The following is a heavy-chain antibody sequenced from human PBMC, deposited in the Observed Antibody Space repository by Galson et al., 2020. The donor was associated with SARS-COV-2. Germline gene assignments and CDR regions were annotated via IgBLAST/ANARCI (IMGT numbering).Heavy chain of an antibody. J-gene: IGHJ4*02. CDR2: ISWDGGST. D-gene: IGHD3-10*02. CDR1: GFTFDDYT. CDR3: AKAYLRGVKHSNFDY. Sequence: GGSLRLSCAASGFTFDDYTMHWVRQAPGKGLEWVSLISWDGGSTYYADSVKGRFTISRDNSKNSLYLQMNSLRTEDTALYYCAKAYLRGVKHSNFDYWGQGTLVTVSS. V-gene: IGHV3-43*01.